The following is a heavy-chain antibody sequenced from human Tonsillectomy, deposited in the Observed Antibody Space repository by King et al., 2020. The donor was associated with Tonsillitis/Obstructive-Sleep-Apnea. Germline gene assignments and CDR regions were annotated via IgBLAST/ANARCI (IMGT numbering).Heavy chain of an antibody. Sequence: VQLVQSGAEVKKPGSSVKVSCKASGGTFSSYAISWVRQAPGQGLEWRGGIIPIFGTANYAQKFHGRVTITADESTSTAYMELSSLRSEDTAVYYCAREGNAVADSVGAFDIWGQGTMVTVSS. CDR3: AREGNAVADSVGAFDI. D-gene: IGHD6-19*01. V-gene: IGHV1-69*12. J-gene: IGHJ3*02. CDR1: GGTFSSYA. CDR2: IIPIFGTA.